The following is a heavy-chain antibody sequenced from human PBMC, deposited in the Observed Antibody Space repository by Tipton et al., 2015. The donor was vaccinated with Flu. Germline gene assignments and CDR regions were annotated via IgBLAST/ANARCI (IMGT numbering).Heavy chain of an antibody. CDR2: IYYSGST. D-gene: IGHD5-18*01. CDR3: ARVNTAMAAYYYYYYGMDV. V-gene: IGHV4-31*03. CDR1: GGSISSGGYY. Sequence: LRLSCTVSGGSISSGGYYWSWIRQHPGKGLEWIGYIYYSGSTDYNPSLKSRVTISVDTSKNQFSLKLSSVTAADTAVYYCARVNTAMAAYYYYYYGMDVRGQGTTVTVSS. J-gene: IGHJ6*02.